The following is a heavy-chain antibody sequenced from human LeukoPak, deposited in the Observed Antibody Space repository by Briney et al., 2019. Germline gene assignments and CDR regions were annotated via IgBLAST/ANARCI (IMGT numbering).Heavy chain of an antibody. CDR1: GGSISSYY. D-gene: IGHD1-26*01. J-gene: IGHJ4*02. V-gene: IGHV4-59*12. CDR3: ARERRGSSPLRDY. Sequence: PSETLSLTCTVSGGSISSYYWSWLRQPPGKGLEWIGYIYYSGSTNYNPSLKSRVTISVDTSKNQFSLKLSSVTAADTAVYYCARERRGSSPLRDYWGQGTLVTVSS. CDR2: IYYSGST.